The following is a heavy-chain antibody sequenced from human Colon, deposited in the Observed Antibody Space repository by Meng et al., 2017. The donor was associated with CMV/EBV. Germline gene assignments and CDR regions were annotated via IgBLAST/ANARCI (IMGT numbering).Heavy chain of an antibody. V-gene: IGHV1-46*01. CDR1: GYTFMSYA. CDR2: INPSGGST. Sequence: ASVKVSCKASGYTFMSYAITWVRQAPGQGLEWMGIINPSGGSTSYAQKFQGRVTMTGDTSTSTVYMELSSLRSEDTAVYYCARDIGLRGYYNYYYYGMDVWGQGTTVTVSS. CDR3: ARDIGLRGYYNYYYYGMDV. D-gene: IGHD3-3*01. J-gene: IGHJ6*02.